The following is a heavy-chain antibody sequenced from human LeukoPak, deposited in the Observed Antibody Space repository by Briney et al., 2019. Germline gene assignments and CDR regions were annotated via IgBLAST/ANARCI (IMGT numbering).Heavy chain of an antibody. J-gene: IGHJ2*01. Sequence: SETLSLTFTVSGGSISSYYWSWIRQPPGKGLEWIGYIYYSGSTNYNPSLKSRVTISVDTSKNQFSLKLSSVTAADTAVYYCARHTYDSSGYSHFFFDLWGRGTLVTVSS. CDR2: IYYSGST. D-gene: IGHD3-22*01. CDR3: ARHTYDSSGYSHFFFDL. V-gene: IGHV4-59*08. CDR1: GGSISSYY.